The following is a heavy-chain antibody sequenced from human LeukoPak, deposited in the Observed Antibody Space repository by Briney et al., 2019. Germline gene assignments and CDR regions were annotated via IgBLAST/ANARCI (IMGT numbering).Heavy chain of an antibody. CDR1: GFTFSSYG. D-gene: IGHD3-10*01. CDR2: IPYDGSNK. CDR3: AKGSMVRGVSLDY. V-gene: IGHV3-30*18. Sequence: PGGSLRLSCAASGFTFSSYGMHWVRRAPGKGLEWVAVIPYDGSNKYYVDSVKGRFTISRDNSKNTLYLQMNSLRTEDTAVYYCAKGSMVRGVSLDYWGQGTLVTVSS. J-gene: IGHJ4*02.